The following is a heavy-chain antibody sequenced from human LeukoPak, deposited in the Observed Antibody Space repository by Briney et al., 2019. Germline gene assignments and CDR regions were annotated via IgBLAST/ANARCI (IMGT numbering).Heavy chain of an antibody. V-gene: IGHV4-59*01. CDR3: ARRTIVGPVPFEY. CDR1: GNSISSYY. D-gene: IGHD1-26*01. CDR2: IYYSGST. Sequence: PSETLSLTCTVSGNSISSYYWSWIRQPPGKGLEWIGYIYYSGSTNNNPSLKSRVAISVDTSKNQFSLKLSSVTAADTAAYHCARRTIVGPVPFEYWGQGTLVTVSS. J-gene: IGHJ4*02.